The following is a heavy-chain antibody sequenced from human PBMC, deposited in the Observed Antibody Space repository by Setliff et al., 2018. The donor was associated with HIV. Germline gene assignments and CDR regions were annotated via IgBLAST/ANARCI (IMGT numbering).Heavy chain of an antibody. V-gene: IGHV1-69*06. Sequence: VASVKVSCKASGGSFSSYAINWVRQAPGQGLEWMGRIIPMFGTENYAQKFQGRVTLTADKFTTTAYMELSRLTSDDTAVYYCARGHSSSTNWFFDLWGRGTLVTVSS. CDR1: GGSFSSYA. CDR3: ARGHSSSTNWFFDL. D-gene: IGHD6-6*01. CDR2: IIPMFGTE. J-gene: IGHJ2*01.